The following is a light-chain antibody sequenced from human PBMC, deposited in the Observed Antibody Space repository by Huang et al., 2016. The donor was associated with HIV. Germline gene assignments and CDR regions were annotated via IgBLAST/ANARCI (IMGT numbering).Light chain of an antibody. J-gene: IGKJ1*01. CDR1: QSISSY. Sequence: EIQMTQSPSSLSASVGDRVTITCRASQSISSYLSWYQQKPGKAPKLLIYDTFRLHSGVPSRFTGSGSGTDFTLTITSLQPEDFATYYCQQSYSTTVTFGQGTKVEI. CDR3: QQSYSTTVT. V-gene: IGKV1-39*01. CDR2: DTF.